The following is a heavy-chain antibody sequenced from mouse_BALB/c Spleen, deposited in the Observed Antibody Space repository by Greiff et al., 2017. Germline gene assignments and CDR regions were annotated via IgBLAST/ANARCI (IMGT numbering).Heavy chain of an antibody. V-gene: IGHV1-54*01. CDR3: ALDDDYAMDY. CDR1: GYAFTNYL. CDR2: INPGSGGT. J-gene: IGHJ4*01. Sequence: VQLQQSGAELVRPGTSVKVSCKASGYAFTNYLIEWVKQRPGQGLEWIGVINPGSGGTNYNEKFKGKATLTADKSSSNAYMQLSSLTSDDSAVYCCALDDDYAMDYWGQGTSVTVSS. D-gene: IGHD2-12*01.